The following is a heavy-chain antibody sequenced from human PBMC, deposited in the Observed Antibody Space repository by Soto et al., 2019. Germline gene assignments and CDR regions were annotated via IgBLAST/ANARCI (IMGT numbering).Heavy chain of an antibody. CDR3: ARGFSTFDKNWFVP. CDR2: MNPNSGNT. Sequence: QVQLVQSGAEVKKPGASVKVSCKTSGYTFTSNDINWVRQASGQGLEWMGWMNPNSGNTGYAQKFQGRVTMTRITSINTAYMELDSLSSEDAAVYYCARGFSTFDKNWFVPWGLGTLVTVSS. J-gene: IGHJ5*02. V-gene: IGHV1-8*01. CDR1: GYTFTSND. D-gene: IGHD2-2*01.